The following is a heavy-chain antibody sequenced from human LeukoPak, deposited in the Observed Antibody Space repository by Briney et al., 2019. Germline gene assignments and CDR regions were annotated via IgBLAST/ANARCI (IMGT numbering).Heavy chain of an antibody. J-gene: IGHJ4*02. CDR2: SIPIFGTA. D-gene: IGHD3-10*01. V-gene: IGHV1-69*13. CDR3: ARTGDVRGSDH. CDR1: GYTFTGYY. Sequence: SVTVSCKSSGYTFTGYYRHWVRQAPGQGLEWMGGSIPIFGTANNAQKFRGRVTSTAEESTSTDYLELRRLRSEDTAVYYCARTGDVRGSDHWGQGTLVTVSS.